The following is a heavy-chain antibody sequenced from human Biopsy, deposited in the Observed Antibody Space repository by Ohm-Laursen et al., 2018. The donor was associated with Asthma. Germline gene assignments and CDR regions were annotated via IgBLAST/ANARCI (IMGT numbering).Heavy chain of an antibody. Sequence: TLSLTCTVSGGSLTSAYWSWVRQYPAKGLEWIGYIYHSGTTFYNPSLKSRVPMSVDTSKNQVSLKLSAVTAADTAVYYCAREKAYGSGSLYGMDVWGHGTTVTVSS. D-gene: IGHD3-10*01. V-gene: IGHV4-31*03. CDR3: AREKAYGSGSLYGMDV. CDR1: GGSLTSAY. J-gene: IGHJ6*02. CDR2: IYHSGTT.